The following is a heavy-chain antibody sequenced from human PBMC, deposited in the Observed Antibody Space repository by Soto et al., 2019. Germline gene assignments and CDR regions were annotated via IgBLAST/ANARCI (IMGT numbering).Heavy chain of an antibody. CDR3: PYGSGSYYKGYYYYGMDV. Sequence: SVKVSCKASGGTFSSYASSWVRQDPREGLEWMGGIIPIFGTAYYAQKFQGRVTITADESTSTAYMELSSLRSEDTAVYYCPYGSGSYYKGYYYYGMDVWGQGTTVTVSS. J-gene: IGHJ6*02. V-gene: IGHV1-69*13. CDR1: GGTFSSYA. D-gene: IGHD3-10*01. CDR2: IIPIFGTA.